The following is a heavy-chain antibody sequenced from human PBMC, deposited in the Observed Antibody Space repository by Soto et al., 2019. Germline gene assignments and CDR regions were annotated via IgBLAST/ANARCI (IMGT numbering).Heavy chain of an antibody. CDR1: GFTFTSYG. V-gene: IGHV3-30*18. CDR3: AKARLCFPGSYHCRCV. Sequence: PGGSLRLSCAASGFTFTSYGMHWVRQAPGKGLEGVAVISYDVRNKYYADSVKGRFTISRDNSKNTSYLQMNSLRAEDTAVYYCAKARLCFPGSYHCRCVWGPGSLVTVSS. CDR2: ISYDVRNK. D-gene: IGHD3-10*01. J-gene: IGHJ6*01.